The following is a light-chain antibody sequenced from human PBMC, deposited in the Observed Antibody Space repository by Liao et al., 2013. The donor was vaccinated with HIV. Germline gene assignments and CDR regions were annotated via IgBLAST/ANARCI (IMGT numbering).Light chain of an antibody. V-gene: IGLV3-21*04. CDR2: HDK. Sequence: SYVLTQPPSVSVAPGKTATITCGGYNIGSKSVNWYQQKPGQAPVVVIYHDKERPPGIPERVSGTNSGDTATLTISRAEAGDEADYYCQVWDSSDDHPVFGGGTKLTVL. CDR3: QVWDSSDDHPV. CDR1: NIGSKS. J-gene: IGLJ3*02.